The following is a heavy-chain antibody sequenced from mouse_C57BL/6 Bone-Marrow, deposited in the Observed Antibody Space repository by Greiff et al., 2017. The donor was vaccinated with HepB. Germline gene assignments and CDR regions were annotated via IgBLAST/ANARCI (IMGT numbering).Heavy chain of an antibody. CDR1: GYTFTSYA. Sequence: QVQLKESGPELVKPGASVKLSCKASGYTFTSYAINWVKQRPGQGLEWIGWIYPRDGSTKYNEKFKGKATLTVDTSSSTAYMELHSLTSEDSAVYFCARSNYGSFYYAMDYWGQGTSVTVSS. CDR3: ARSNYGSFYYAMDY. CDR2: IYPRDGST. V-gene: IGHV1-85*01. D-gene: IGHD1-1*01. J-gene: IGHJ4*01.